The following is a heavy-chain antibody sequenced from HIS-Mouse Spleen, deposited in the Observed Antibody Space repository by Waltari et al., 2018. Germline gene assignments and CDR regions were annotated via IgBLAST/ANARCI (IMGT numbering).Heavy chain of an antibody. CDR2: IYYSGST. Sequence: QLQLQESGPALVKPAETLSLTCTVSRGSITSSRYYRGWLRQHAGKGLEWIGSIYYSGSTYYNPSLKSRVTISVDTSKNQFSLKLSSVTAADTAVYYCAREIPYSSSWYDWYFDLWGRGTLVTVSS. J-gene: IGHJ2*01. V-gene: IGHV4-39*07. CDR3: AREIPYSSSWYDWYFDL. D-gene: IGHD6-13*01. CDR1: RGSITSSRYY.